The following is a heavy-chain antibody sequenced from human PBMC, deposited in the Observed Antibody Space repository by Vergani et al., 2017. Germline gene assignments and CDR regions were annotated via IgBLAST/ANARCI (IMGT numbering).Heavy chain of an antibody. Sequence: QLQLQESGPGLVKPSATLSLICSVSGASIRSSNYYWGWIRQPPGKGLEWIASIYYSGSTYYNPSLKSRVTISVDTSKNQFSMKLRAVTAADTAVYFCARHSTVEWLVKLGWIDPWGQGILVTVSS. CDR3: ARHSTVEWLVKLGWIDP. CDR1: GASIRSSNYY. J-gene: IGHJ5*02. CDR2: IYYSGST. V-gene: IGHV4-39*01. D-gene: IGHD6-19*01.